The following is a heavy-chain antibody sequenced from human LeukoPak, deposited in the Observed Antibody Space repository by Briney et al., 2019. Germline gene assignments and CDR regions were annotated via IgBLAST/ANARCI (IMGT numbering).Heavy chain of an antibody. CDR3: ARDKNQVRGVIAY. Sequence: GGSLRLSCAASGFTFSSYAMHWVRQAPGKGLEWVAVISYDGSNKYYADSVKGRFTISRDNSKNTLYLQMNSLRAEDTAVYYCARDKNQVRGVIAYWGQGTLVTVSS. J-gene: IGHJ4*02. D-gene: IGHD3-10*01. CDR1: GFTFSSYA. V-gene: IGHV3-30*07. CDR2: ISYDGSNK.